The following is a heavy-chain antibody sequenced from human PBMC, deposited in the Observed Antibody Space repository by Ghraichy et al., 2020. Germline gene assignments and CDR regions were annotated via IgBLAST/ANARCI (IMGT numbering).Heavy chain of an antibody. J-gene: IGHJ6*02. V-gene: IGHV3-30*18. CDR3: AKERESSGYYSFRGDYYGMDV. D-gene: IGHD3-22*01. CDR2: TSYDGSNK. CDR1: GFTFSRYG. Sequence: GGSLRLSCAVSGFTFSRYGMHWVRQAPGKGLEWVAVTSYDGSNKNFADSVKGRFTISRDNSKNTLYLQMNSLRAEDTAVYYCAKERESSGYYSFRGDYYGMDVWGQGATVTVS.